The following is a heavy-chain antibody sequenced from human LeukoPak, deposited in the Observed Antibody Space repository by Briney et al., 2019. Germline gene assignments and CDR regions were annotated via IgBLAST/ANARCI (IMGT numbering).Heavy chain of an antibody. V-gene: IGHV4-30-4*08. D-gene: IGHD2-2*01. J-gene: IGHJ3*02. CDR2: IYYSGST. Sequence: KSSQTLSLTCTVSGGSISSGDYYWSRIRQPPGKGLEWIGYIYYSGSTYYNPSLKSRVTISVDTSKNQFSLKLSSVTAADTAVYYCARDCSSTSCYRNLDAFDIWGQGTMVTVSS. CDR1: GGSISSGDYY. CDR3: ARDCSSTSCYRNLDAFDI.